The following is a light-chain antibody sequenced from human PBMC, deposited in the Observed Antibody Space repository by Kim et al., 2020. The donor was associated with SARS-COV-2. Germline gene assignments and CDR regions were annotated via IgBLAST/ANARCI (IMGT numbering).Light chain of an antibody. CDR1: QRFAPHR. CDR3: QQYDRPPFT. J-gene: IGKJ2*01. Sequence: SPGERPPLSCGASQRFAPHRLASFQQKPGQAPRLLICGTSSRATGIPDRCRASESGTDFTLTISRLEPEDFAVYFCQQYDRPPFTFGQGTKLE. CDR2: GTS. V-gene: IGKV3-20*01.